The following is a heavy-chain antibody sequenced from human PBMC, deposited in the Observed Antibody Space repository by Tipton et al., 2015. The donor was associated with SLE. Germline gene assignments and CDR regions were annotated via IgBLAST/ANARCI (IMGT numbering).Heavy chain of an antibody. J-gene: IGHJ3*02. CDR3: ARPSKQCLVRGGAFDI. D-gene: IGHD6-19*01. Sequence: TLSLTCAVYGGSFSAYYWSWIRQPPGKGLEWIGEINHSGITNYNPSLKSRVTISVDTSKNQFSLKLSSVTAADTAVYYCARPSKQCLVRGGAFDIWGQGTMVTVSS. CDR2: INHSGIT. V-gene: IGHV4-34*01. CDR1: GGSFSAYY.